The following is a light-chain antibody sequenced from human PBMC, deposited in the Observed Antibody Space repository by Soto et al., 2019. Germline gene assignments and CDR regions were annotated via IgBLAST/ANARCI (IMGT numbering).Light chain of an antibody. J-gene: IGKJ2*01. CDR2: VAS. CDR1: QSVSSD. Sequence: EIVMTQSPATLSVSQGQRATLSCRASQSVSSDLAWYQQKPGKAPRLLVYVASTKAAGFPARFSGSGSGTEFTLTISSLQSEDFAVYYCLQYNHWPHTFGQGTKLEIK. V-gene: IGKV3-15*01. CDR3: LQYNHWPHT.